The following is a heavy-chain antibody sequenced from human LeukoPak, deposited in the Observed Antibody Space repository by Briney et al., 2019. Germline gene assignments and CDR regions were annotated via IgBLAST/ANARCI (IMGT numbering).Heavy chain of an antibody. V-gene: IGHV4-34*01. CDR2: INHSGST. CDR3: ARLTYYYYMDV. CDR1: GGSFSGYY. J-gene: IGHJ6*03. Sequence: SETLSLTRAVYGGSFSGYYWSWIRQPPGKGLEWIGEINHSGSTNYNPSLKSRVTISVDTSKNQFSLKLSSVTAADTAVYYCARLTYYYYMDVWGKGTTVTISS.